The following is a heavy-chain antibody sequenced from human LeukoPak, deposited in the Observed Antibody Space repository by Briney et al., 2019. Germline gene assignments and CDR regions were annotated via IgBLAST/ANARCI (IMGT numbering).Heavy chain of an antibody. D-gene: IGHD2-2*03. V-gene: IGHV3-23*01. CDR3: AKEGRSGYCSSTSCSTYYFDY. J-gene: IGHJ4*02. Sequence: PGGSLRLSCAASGFTFSSYAMSWVRQAPGKGLEWVSAINGSGGSTYYADSVEGRFTISRDNSKNTLYLQMNSLRAEDTAVYYCAKEGRSGYCSSTSCSTYYFDYWGQGTLVTVSS. CDR1: GFTFSSYA. CDR2: INGSGGST.